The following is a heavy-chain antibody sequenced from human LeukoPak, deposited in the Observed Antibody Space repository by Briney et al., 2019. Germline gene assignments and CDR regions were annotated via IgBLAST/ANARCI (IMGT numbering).Heavy chain of an antibody. D-gene: IGHD2-15*01. J-gene: IGHJ4*02. Sequence: PSQTLSLTCTVSGGSISSGGYYWSWIRQHPGKGLEWIGYIYYSGSTYYNPSLKSRITISVDTSKNQFSLKLSSVTAADTAVYYCARRRWRPGDFDYWGQGTLVTVSS. V-gene: IGHV4-31*03. CDR1: GGSISSGGYY. CDR2: IYYSGST. CDR3: ARRRWRPGDFDY.